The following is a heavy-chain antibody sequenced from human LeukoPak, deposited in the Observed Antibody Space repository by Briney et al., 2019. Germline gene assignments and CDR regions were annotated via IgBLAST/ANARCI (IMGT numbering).Heavy chain of an antibody. Sequence: ASVKVSCKASGYTFTTYGISWVRQAPGQGLEWMGGIIPIFGTANYAQKFQGRVTITADESTSTAYMELSSLRSEDTAVYYCARGGDGYNGYFDYWGQGTLVTVSS. D-gene: IGHD5-24*01. V-gene: IGHV1-69*13. J-gene: IGHJ4*02. CDR1: GYTFTTYG. CDR2: IIPIFGTA. CDR3: ARGGDGYNGYFDY.